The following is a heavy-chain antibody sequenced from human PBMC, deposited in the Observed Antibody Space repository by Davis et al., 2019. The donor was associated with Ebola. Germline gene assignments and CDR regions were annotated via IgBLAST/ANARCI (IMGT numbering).Heavy chain of an antibody. V-gene: IGHV1-8*01. CDR2: MNPNSGNT. Sequence: ASVKVSCKASGYTFTSYDINWVRQATGQGLEWMGWMNPNSGNTGYAQKFQGRVTMTRDTSISTAYMELSRLRSDDTAVYFCARGGVAYSDLDYWGQGTLVAVSS. J-gene: IGHJ4*02. CDR3: ARGGVAYSDLDY. D-gene: IGHD2-21*01. CDR1: GYTFTSYD.